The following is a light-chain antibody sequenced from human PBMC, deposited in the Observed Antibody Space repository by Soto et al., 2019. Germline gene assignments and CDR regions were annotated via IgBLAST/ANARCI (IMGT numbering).Light chain of an antibody. CDR2: EGS. Sequence: QSALTQPASVSGSPGQSITISCTGTSSDIGSYNLVSWYQQHPGKAPKLMIYEGSRRPSGVSNRFSGSKSGNTASLTISGLQAEDEADYYCCSYAGSSTFAVFGEGTQLTVL. CDR1: SSDIGSYNL. V-gene: IGLV2-23*01. CDR3: CSYAGSSTFAV. J-gene: IGLJ7*01.